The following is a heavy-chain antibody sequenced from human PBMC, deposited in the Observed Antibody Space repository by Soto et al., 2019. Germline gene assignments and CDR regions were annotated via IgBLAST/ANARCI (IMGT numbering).Heavy chain of an antibody. V-gene: IGHV3-33*01. CDR1: GFTFSSYG. CDR3: ASSSSSPTAYYYGMDV. D-gene: IGHD6-6*01. Sequence: GGSLRLSCAASGFTFSSYGMHWVRQAPGKGLEWVAVIWYDGSNKYYADSVKGRFTISRDNSKNTLYLQMNSLRAEDTAVYYCASSSSSPTAYYYGMDVWGQGTTVTVSS. J-gene: IGHJ6*02. CDR2: IWYDGSNK.